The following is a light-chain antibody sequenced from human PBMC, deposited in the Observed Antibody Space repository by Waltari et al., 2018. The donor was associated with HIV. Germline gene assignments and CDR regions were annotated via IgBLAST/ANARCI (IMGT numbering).Light chain of an antibody. CDR3: QQYDSSPGT. CDR1: QNVSNDY. CDR2: GAS. J-gene: IGKJ4*01. V-gene: IGKV3-20*01. Sequence: PGERATLSCRASQNVSNDYLAWYQQRLGHAPRLLIYGASSRATGIPDRFSGSGSGTDFTLTISRLEPEDFAVYYCQQYDSSPGTFGGGTKVEIK.